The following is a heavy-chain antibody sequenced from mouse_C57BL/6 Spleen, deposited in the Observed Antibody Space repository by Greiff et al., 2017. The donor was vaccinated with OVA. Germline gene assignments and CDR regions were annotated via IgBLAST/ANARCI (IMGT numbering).Heavy chain of an antibody. CDR1: GYSITSGYY. J-gene: IGHJ2*01. Sequence: EVKLVESGPGLVKPSQSLSLTCSVTGYSITSGYYWNWIRQFPGNKLEWMGYISYDGSNNYNPSLKNRISITRDTSKNQFFLKLNSVTTEDTATYYCAREDGNYGDYFDYWGQGTTLTVSS. CDR3: AREDGNYGDYFDY. D-gene: IGHD2-1*01. V-gene: IGHV3-6*01. CDR2: ISYDGSN.